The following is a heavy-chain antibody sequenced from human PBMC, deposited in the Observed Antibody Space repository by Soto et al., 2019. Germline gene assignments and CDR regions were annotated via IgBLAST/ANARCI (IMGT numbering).Heavy chain of an antibody. CDR3: ARSVAVPGAHIDY. CDR1: GGSISGSY. D-gene: IGHD6-19*01. Sequence: SETLSLTCSVSGGSISGSYWSWIRQSPGKGLEWLGYVYYTGSTNYSPSLRSRISISVDTSKNEFSLRLSSVTAADTAVYFCARSVAVPGAHIDYWGQGTQVTVSS. CDR2: VYYTGST. V-gene: IGHV4-59*01. J-gene: IGHJ4*02.